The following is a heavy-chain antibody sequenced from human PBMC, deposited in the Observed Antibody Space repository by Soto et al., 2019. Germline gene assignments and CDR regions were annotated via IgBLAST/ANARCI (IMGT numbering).Heavy chain of an antibody. CDR3: ARGEVTLLGGMDV. D-gene: IGHD3-10*01. CDR2: INHSGSS. CDR1: CGSFRGYY. V-gene: IGHV4-34*01. Sequence: SETLSLTCTVSCGSFRGYYWGWVRQPPGKGLEWIGEINHSGSSNYHPSLKSRVTISVATSKNQFSLTVNSVAPADTAVYYCARGEVTLLGGMDVWGQGTTVTVSS. J-gene: IGHJ6*02.